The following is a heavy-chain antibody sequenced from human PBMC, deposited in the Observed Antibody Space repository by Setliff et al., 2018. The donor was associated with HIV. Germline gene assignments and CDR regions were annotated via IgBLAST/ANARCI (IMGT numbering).Heavy chain of an antibody. CDR1: GYSISSGYY. CDR3: ASSALWFGELLGLGAFDI. D-gene: IGHD3-10*01. Sequence: SETLSLTCAVSGYSISSGYYWGWIRQPPGKGLEWIGSIYHSGSTYYNPSLKSRVTISVDTSKNQVSLKLSSVTAADTAVYYCASSALWFGELLGLGAFDIWGQGTMVTVS. V-gene: IGHV4-38-2*01. CDR2: IYHSGST. J-gene: IGHJ3*02.